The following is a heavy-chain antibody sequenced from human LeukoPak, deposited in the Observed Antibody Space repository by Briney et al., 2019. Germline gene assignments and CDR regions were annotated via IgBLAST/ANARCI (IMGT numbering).Heavy chain of an antibody. D-gene: IGHD2-15*01. CDR1: GGSFSTYY. CDR2: IYTSGST. J-gene: IGHJ5*02. V-gene: IGHV4-4*07. Sequence: SETLSLTCSVSGGSFSTYYWSWIRQPAGKGLEWIGRIYTSGSTNYNPSLKSRVTMSVDTSKNQFSLKLSSVTAADTAVYYCARSIWWVNNWFDPWGQGTLVTVSS. CDR3: ARSIWWVNNWFDP.